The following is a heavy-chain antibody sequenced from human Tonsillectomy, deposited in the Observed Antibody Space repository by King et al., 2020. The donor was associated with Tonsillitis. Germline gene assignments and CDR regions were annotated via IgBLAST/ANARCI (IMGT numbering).Heavy chain of an antibody. J-gene: IGHJ4*02. D-gene: IGHD5-12*01. V-gene: IGHV1-2*02. CDR3: ARSVSIVATAPPDY. CDR2: INPNSGGT. Sequence: QLVQSGAEVKKPGASVKVSCKASGYTFTGYYMHWVRQAPGQGLEWMGWINPNSGGTNYAQKCQGRVTMTRDTSISTAYMELSRLRSDDTAVYYCARSVSIVATAPPDYWGQGPLVTVSS. CDR1: GYTFTGYY.